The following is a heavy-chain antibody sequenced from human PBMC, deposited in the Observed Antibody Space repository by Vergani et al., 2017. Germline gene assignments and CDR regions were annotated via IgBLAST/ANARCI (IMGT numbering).Heavy chain of an antibody. D-gene: IGHD1-26*01. CDR2: INHSGST. J-gene: IGHJ6*03. Sequence: QVQLQQWGAGLLKPSETLSLTCAVYGGSFSGYYWSWIRQPPGKGLEWIGEINHSGSTNYNPSLKSRVTISVDTSKNQFSLKLSSVTAADTAVYYCAREGGSYYVDYYYYMDVWGKGTTVTVSS. V-gene: IGHV4-34*01. CDR3: AREGGSYYVDYYYYMDV. CDR1: GGSFSGYY.